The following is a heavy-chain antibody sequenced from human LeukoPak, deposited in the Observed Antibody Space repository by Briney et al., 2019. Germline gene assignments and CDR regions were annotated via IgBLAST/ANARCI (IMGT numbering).Heavy chain of an antibody. Sequence: GGSLRLSCAASGFTVSSNYMSWVRQAPGKGLEWVSVIYSGGSTYYADSVKGRFTISRDNSKNALYLQTNSLRAEDTAVYYCAKSDRVGATTNYYYYGMDVWGQGTTVTVSS. V-gene: IGHV3-53*01. CDR1: GFTVSSNY. CDR2: IYSGGST. J-gene: IGHJ6*02. D-gene: IGHD1-26*01. CDR3: AKSDRVGATTNYYYYGMDV.